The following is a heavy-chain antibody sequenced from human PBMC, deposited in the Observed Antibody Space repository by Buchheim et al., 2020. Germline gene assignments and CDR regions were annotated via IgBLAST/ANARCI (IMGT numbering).Heavy chain of an antibody. J-gene: IGHJ6*02. D-gene: IGHD6-19*01. CDR1: GFTFSSYG. Sequence: QVQLVESGGGVVQPGRSLRLSCAASGFTFSSYGMHWVRQAPGKGLEWVAVISYDGSNKYYADSVKGRFTISRDNSKNTLYLQMNSMRAEDTAVYYCAKDPGGGTDSSGWYRGGGYYYYGMDVWGQGTT. CDR2: ISYDGSNK. CDR3: AKDPGGGTDSSGWYRGGGYYYYGMDV. V-gene: IGHV3-30*18.